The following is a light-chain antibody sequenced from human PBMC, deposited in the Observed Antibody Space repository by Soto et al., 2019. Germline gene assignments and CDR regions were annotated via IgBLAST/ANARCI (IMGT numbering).Light chain of an antibody. Sequence: EIVLTQSPDTLSLSPGERATLSCRASQSFSGHLAWYQQKPGQAPRLLIYDASKRATGIPARFSGSGFGTDYTLTISSLEPGDFAVYYCQQRSKWRTFGQGTKVDIK. CDR2: DAS. V-gene: IGKV3-11*01. CDR3: QQRSKWRT. J-gene: IGKJ1*01. CDR1: QSFSGH.